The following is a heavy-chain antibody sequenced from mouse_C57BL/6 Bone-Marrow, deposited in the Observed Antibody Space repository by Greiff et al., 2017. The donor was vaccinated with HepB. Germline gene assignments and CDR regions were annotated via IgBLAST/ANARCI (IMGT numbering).Heavy chain of an antibody. V-gene: IGHV6-3*01. Sequence: EVNLVESGGGLVQPGGSMKLSCVASGFTFSNYWMNWVRQSPEKGLEWVAQIRLKSDNYATHYAESVKGRFTISRDDSKSSVYLQMNNLRAEDTGIYYCTGHYGSSYGWFAYWGQGTLVTVSA. J-gene: IGHJ3*01. CDR1: GFTFSNYW. D-gene: IGHD1-1*01. CDR3: TGHYGSSYGWFAY. CDR2: IRLKSDNYAT.